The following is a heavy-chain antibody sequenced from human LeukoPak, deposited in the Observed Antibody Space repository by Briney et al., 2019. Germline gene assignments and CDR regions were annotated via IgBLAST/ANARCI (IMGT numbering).Heavy chain of an antibody. D-gene: IGHD6-19*01. V-gene: IGHV4-34*01. CDR1: GGSFSGYY. CDR3: ARYMAVAGLSY. Sequence: SETLSLTCAVYGGSFSGYYWSWIRQPPGKGLEWIGEINHSGSTNYNPSLKSRVTISVDTSKNQFSLKLSSVTAADTAVYYCARYMAVAGLSYWGQGTLVTVSS. CDR2: INHSGST. J-gene: IGHJ4*02.